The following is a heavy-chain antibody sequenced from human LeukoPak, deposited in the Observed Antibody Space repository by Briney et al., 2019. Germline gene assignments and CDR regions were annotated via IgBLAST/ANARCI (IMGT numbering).Heavy chain of an antibody. CDR3: VRHMATTPVY. Sequence: GESLSLSCAASGFPFISYWMPWVRQAPGKGLVWVSRIVCGGRNATYAESVRGRFTGSGDNAKITLVLQINSLTPEGTAVYYCVRHMATTPVYWGQGALVTVSS. J-gene: IGHJ4*02. CDR2: IVCGGRNA. V-gene: IGHV3-74*01. CDR1: GFPFISYW. D-gene: IGHD2-15*01.